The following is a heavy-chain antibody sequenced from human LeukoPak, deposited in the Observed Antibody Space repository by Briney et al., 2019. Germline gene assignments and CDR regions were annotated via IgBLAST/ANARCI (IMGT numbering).Heavy chain of an antibody. V-gene: IGHV1-69*04. CDR1: VGTFSSYA. D-gene: IGHD5-24*01. J-gene: IGHJ4*02. Sequence: ASVKLSCKASVGTFSSYAISWVRQAPGQGLEWMGRIIPILGIANYAQKFQGRVTITADKSTSTAYMELSSLRSEDPAVYYCARESAGYTKDYWGQGTLVTVSS. CDR3: ARESAGYTKDY. CDR2: IIPILGIA.